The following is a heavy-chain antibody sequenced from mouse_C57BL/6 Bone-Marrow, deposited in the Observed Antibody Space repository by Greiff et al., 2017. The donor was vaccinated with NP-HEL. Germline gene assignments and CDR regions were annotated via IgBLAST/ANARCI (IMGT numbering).Heavy chain of an antibody. J-gene: IGHJ4*01. CDR2: IFPGSGST. CDR3: VSFCDSYLYYYGMDY. Sequence: VQLQQPGAELMKPGASVKLSCKASGYTFTGYWIDWVKQRPGHGLEWIGEIFPGSGSTNYNEKFKGKATLTADTSSNTAYMPLSRLTTEDSAIYYCVSFCDSYLYYYGMDYWGQGTSVTVSA. D-gene: IGHD2-3*01. CDR1: GYTFTGYW. V-gene: IGHV1-9*01.